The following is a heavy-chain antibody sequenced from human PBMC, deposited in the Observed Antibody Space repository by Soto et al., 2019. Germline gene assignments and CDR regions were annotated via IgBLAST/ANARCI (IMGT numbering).Heavy chain of an antibody. D-gene: IGHD6-13*01. CDR1: GGTFNTFS. V-gene: IGHV1-69*13. CDR3: AVRIPADATFDF. CDR2: FIPIFQTG. Sequence: ASVKVSCKASGGTFNTFSISWVRQAPGQGLEWVGSFIPIFQTGDYSEKFQDRVTLAADESSDTAYMELMSLRSEDTAVYYCAVRIPADATFDFWGQGTPVPVFS. J-gene: IGHJ4*02.